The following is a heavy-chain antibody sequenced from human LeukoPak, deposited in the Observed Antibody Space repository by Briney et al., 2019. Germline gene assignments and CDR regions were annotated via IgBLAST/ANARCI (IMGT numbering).Heavy chain of an antibody. Sequence: ASVKVSCKASGYTFTSYYMHWVRQAPGQGLEWMGIINPSGGSTSYAQKFQGRVTMTRDMSTSTVYMELSSLRSEDTAVYYCARAFDGSRTGTTIDYWGQGTPVTISS. CDR1: GYTFTSYY. J-gene: IGHJ4*02. D-gene: IGHD1-1*01. CDR2: INPSGGST. CDR3: ARAFDGSRTGTTIDY. V-gene: IGHV1-46*01.